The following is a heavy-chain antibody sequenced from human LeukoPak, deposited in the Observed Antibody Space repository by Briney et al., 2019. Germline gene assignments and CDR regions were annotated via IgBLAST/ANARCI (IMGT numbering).Heavy chain of an antibody. D-gene: IGHD2-8*01. CDR1: GFTFTTYS. V-gene: IGHV3-21*01. CDR2: ISTTGDFI. J-gene: IGHJ4*02. CDR3: AGRDCTNGLCQFDY. Sequence: PGGSLRLSCVASGFTFTTYSMNWVRLAPGKGLEWVSSISTTGDFIHYADSVKGRFTISRDNAKNSLYLQMNSLGAEDTAIYYCAGRDCTNGLCQFDYWGQGTLVTVSS.